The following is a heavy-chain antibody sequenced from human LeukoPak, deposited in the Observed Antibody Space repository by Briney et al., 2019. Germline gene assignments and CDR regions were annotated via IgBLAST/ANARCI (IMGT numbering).Heavy chain of an antibody. CDR1: GFTLSSYS. V-gene: IGHV3-23*01. CDR2: ISGSGGST. Sequence: GGSLRLSCGASGFTLSSYSMNWVRQAPGKGLEWVSAISGSGGSTYYADSVKGRSTISRDNSKNTLYLQMNSLRAEDTAVYYCAKSGGYCSGGSCQFDYWGQGTLVTVSS. J-gene: IGHJ4*02. D-gene: IGHD2-15*01. CDR3: AKSGGYCSGGSCQFDY.